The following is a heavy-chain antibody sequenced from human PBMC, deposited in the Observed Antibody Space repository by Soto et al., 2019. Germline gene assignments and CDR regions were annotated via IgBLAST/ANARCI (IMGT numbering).Heavy chain of an antibody. J-gene: IGHJ1*01. CDR2: ISYDGSHK. CDR3: AREWYSSVWYGYFQQ. D-gene: IGHD6-19*01. CDR1: GFTFSNYG. V-gene: IGHV3-30*03. Sequence: QVQLVESGGGVVQPGTSLRLSCEASGFTFSNYGIHWVRQAPGKGLEWVAVISYDGSHKNYADSVKGRFTIARDNSKNTPFLQMNSLRAEDTALYYCAREWYSSVWYGYFQQWGQGTPVTVSS.